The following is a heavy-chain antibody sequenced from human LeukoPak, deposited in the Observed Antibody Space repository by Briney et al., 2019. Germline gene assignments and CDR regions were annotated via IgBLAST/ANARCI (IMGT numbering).Heavy chain of an antibody. CDR2: IYPGDSDT. Sequence: GESLKISCKGSGYSFTSYWIGWVRQMPGKGLEWMGIIYPGDSDTRYSPSFQGQVTISADKSISTAYLQWSSLKASDTAMHYCARHGDTAMVAVDYWGQGTLVTVSS. V-gene: IGHV5-51*01. D-gene: IGHD5-18*01. CDR1: GYSFTSYW. J-gene: IGHJ4*02. CDR3: ARHGDTAMVAVDY.